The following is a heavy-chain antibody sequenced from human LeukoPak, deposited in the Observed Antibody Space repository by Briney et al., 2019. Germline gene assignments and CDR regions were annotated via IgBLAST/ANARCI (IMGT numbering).Heavy chain of an antibody. Sequence: SETLSLTCTVSGGSISSSSYYWGWIRQPPGKGLEWIGSIYHSGSTYYNPSLKSRVTVSVDTSKNQFSLKLSSVTAADTAVFYCAGSDYYYYMDVWGKGTTVTVSS. CDR2: IYHSGST. V-gene: IGHV4-39*01. CDR3: AGSDYYYYMDV. J-gene: IGHJ6*03. CDR1: GGSISSSSYY. D-gene: IGHD3-10*01.